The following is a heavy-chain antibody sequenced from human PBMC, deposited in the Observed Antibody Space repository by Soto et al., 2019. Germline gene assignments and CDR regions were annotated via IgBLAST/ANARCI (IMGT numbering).Heavy chain of an antibody. Sequence: SETLSLTCAVYGGSFSGYYWSWIQQPPGKGLEWIGYMYHSGSTYYNPSLKSRVTISIDRSKNQFSLKLSSVTAADTAVYYCARVPDYWGQGILVTVSS. J-gene: IGHJ4*02. D-gene: IGHD2-2*01. CDR3: ARVPDY. CDR1: GGSFSGYY. V-gene: IGHV4-30-2*01. CDR2: MYHSGST.